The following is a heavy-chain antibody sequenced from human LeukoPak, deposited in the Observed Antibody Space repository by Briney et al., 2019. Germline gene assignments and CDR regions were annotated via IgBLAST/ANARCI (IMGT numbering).Heavy chain of an antibody. CDR2: ISSSSSTI. J-gene: IGHJ5*02. D-gene: IGHD3-10*01. CDR3: AREVGSGSYLRFDA. CDR1: GFTFGDYY. Sequence: GGSLRLSCAASGFTFGDYYMNWIRQAPGKGLEWVSYISSSSSTIYYADSVKGRFTISRDNAKNSLYLQVNSLRAEDTAVYYCAREVGSGSYLRFDAWGQGTLVTASS. V-gene: IGHV3-11*01.